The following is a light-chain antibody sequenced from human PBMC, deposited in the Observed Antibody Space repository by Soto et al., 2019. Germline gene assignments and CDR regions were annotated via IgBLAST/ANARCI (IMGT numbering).Light chain of an antibody. J-gene: IGLJ1*01. CDR2: AAS. Sequence: QSVLTQPASVSGSPGQSITISCSGTSSDIGSYDHVAWYQQFPGKSPKLIIYAASDRPSGVSDRFSGSKSGISASLTISGLQTEDEADYYCISYTDRQSYLFGTGTKGTVL. CDR3: ISYTDRQSYL. CDR1: SSDIGSYDH. V-gene: IGLV2-14*03.